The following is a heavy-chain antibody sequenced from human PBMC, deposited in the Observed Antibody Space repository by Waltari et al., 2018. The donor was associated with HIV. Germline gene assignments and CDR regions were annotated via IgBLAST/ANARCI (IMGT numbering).Heavy chain of an antibody. CDR3: TTEGLYCSGGTCYSRFDP. J-gene: IGHJ5*02. D-gene: IGHD2-15*01. V-gene: IGHV1-24*01. CDR1: GYTLSELS. Sequence: QVPLVQSGAEVKKPGASVKVYCKVSGYTLSELSMHWVRQAPGKGLEWMGGFDPERGRTTYAQNFQGRGTMTEDAATDTAYMELSSLRSEDTAVYYCTTEGLYCSGGTCYSRFDPWGQGTLVTVSS. CDR2: FDPERGRT.